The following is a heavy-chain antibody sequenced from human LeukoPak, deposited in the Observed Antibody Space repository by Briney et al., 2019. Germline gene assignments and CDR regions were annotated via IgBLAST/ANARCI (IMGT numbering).Heavy chain of an antibody. J-gene: IGHJ4*02. CDR2: IYTSGST. Sequence: SETLSLTCTVSGDSISSYFWSWIRQPAGKGLEWIGRIYTSGSTNYHPSLKSRVTISVDTSKNQFSLKLSSVTAADTAVYYCARIKRGRVDYWGQGTLVTVSS. CDR3: ARIKRGRVDY. V-gene: IGHV4-4*07. CDR1: GDSISSYF. D-gene: IGHD3-10*01.